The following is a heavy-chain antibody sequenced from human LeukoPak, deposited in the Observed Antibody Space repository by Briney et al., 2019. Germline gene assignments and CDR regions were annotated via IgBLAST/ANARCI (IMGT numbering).Heavy chain of an antibody. CDR2: IYHSGST. Sequence: PSETLSLTCTVSGYSISSGYYWGWIRQPPGKGLEWIGSIYHSGSTYYNPSLKSRVTISVDTSKNQFSLKLSSVTAADTAVYYCARVEGGYSYGQGLNYWGQGTLVTVSS. D-gene: IGHD5-18*01. CDR3: ARVEGGYSYGQGLNY. CDR1: GYSISSGYY. V-gene: IGHV4-38-2*02. J-gene: IGHJ4*02.